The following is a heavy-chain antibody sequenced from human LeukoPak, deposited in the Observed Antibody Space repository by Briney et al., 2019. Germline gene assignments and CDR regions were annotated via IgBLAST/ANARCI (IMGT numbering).Heavy chain of an antibody. D-gene: IGHD6-13*01. Sequence: GRSLRLSCAASGFTFSSYAMHWVRQASGKGLEWVGRIRSKANSYATAYAASVKGRFTISRDDSKNTAYLQMNSLKTEDTAVYYCTRWSPIAAATGADYSGHDYWGQGTLVTVSS. CDR2: IRSKANSYAT. V-gene: IGHV3-73*01. J-gene: IGHJ4*02. CDR3: TRWSPIAAATGADYSGHDY. CDR1: GFTFSSYA.